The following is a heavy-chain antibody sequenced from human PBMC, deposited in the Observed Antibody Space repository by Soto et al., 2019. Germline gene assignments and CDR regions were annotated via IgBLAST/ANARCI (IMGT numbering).Heavy chain of an antibody. J-gene: IGHJ5*02. CDR2: IIPILGIA. V-gene: IGHV1-69*02. CDR1: GGTFSSYT. D-gene: IGHD2-2*01. Sequence: QVQLVQSGAEVKKPGSSVKVSCKASGGTFSSYTISWVRQAPGQGLEWMGRIIPILGIANYAQKFQGRVTITADKSTRTDYMELSSLRSEDTAVYYCARGIVVVPAATGSWFDPWGQGTLVTVSS. CDR3: ARGIVVVPAATGSWFDP.